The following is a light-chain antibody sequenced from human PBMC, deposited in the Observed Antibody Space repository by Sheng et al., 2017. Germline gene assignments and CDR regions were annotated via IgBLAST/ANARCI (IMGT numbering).Light chain of an antibody. CDR3: SSYAGSNKNV. J-gene: IGLJ1*01. Sequence: QSALTQPASVSGSPGQSITISCTGSSSDVGDYNYVSWYQQHPGKAPKLMIYEVTKRPSGVPDRFSGSKSGNTASLTVSGLQAEDEADYYCSSYAGSNKNVFGPGTEVTVL. V-gene: IGLV2-8*01. CDR1: SSDVGDYNY. CDR2: EVT.